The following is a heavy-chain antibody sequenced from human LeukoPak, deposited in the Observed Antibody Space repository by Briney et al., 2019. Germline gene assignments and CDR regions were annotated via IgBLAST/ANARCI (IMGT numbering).Heavy chain of an antibody. CDR3: ARGRKVKVADPFDY. Sequence: GASVKVSCKASGYTFTGYYMHWVRQAPGQGLEWMGWINPNSGGTKNAPKFQGRVTMTRDTSISTAYMELSRLRSDDTAVYYCARGRKVKVADPFDYWGQGTLVTVSS. CDR1: GYTFTGYY. V-gene: IGHV1-2*02. CDR2: INPNSGGT. J-gene: IGHJ4*02. D-gene: IGHD6-19*01.